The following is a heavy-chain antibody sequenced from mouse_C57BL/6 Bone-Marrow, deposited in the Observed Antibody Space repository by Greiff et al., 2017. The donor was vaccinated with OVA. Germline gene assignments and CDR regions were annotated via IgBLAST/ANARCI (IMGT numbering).Heavy chain of an antibody. Sequence: EVKVVESGGDLVKPGGSLKLSCAASGFTFSSYGMSWVRQTPDKRLEWVATISSGGSYTYYPDSVKGRFTISRDNAKNTLYLQMSSLKSEDTAMYYCASLYDGYLSWFAYWGQGTLVTVSA. CDR3: ASLYDGYLSWFAY. CDR1: GFTFSSYG. D-gene: IGHD2-3*01. V-gene: IGHV5-6*01. J-gene: IGHJ3*01. CDR2: ISSGGSYT.